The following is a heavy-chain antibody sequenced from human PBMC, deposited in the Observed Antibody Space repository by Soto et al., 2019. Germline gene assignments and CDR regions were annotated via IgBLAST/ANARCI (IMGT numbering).Heavy chain of an antibody. CDR1: GFILNIYG. V-gene: IGHV3-23*01. D-gene: IGHD5-12*01. CDR3: TKDGDLYSGYSDH. CDR2: LTSGGGT. J-gene: IGHJ4*02. Sequence: EVQLLESGGGLVQPGGSLRLSCEASGFILNIYGMSWVRPAPGKGLECVSTLTSGGGTHYADSVKGQFTISRENSKHTLYLQTTSLRAEDTGVYYCTKDGDLYSGYSDHGGQGTLVTGSS.